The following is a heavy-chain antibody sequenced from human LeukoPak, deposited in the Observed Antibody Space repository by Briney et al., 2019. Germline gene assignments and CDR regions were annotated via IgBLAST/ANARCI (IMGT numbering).Heavy chain of an antibody. Sequence: ASVKVSCKASGGTFSSYAISWVRQAPGQGLEWMGRIIPILGIANYAQKFQGRVTITADKSTSTAYMELSSLRSEDTAVYYCAGVVPAAIHHYYYYYMDVWGKGTTVTVSS. J-gene: IGHJ6*03. V-gene: IGHV1-69*04. CDR2: IIPILGIA. CDR1: GGTFSSYA. CDR3: AGVVPAAIHHYYYYYMDV. D-gene: IGHD2-2*01.